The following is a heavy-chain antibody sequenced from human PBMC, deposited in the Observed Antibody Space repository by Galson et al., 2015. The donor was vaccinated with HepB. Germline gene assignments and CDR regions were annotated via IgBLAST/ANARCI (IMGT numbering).Heavy chain of an antibody. CDR2: INPSGGST. D-gene: IGHD3-16*01. CDR3: ARGGGLYYYYMDV. Sequence: VKVSCKASGYTFTSYYMHWVRQAPGQGLEWMGIINPSGGSTSYAQKFQGRVTMARDTSTSTVYMELSSLRSEDTAVYYCARGGGLYYYYMDVWGKGTTVTVSS. CDR1: GYTFTSYY. J-gene: IGHJ6*03. V-gene: IGHV1-46*01.